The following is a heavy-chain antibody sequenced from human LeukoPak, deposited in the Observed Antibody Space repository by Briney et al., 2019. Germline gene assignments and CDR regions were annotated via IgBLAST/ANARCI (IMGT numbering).Heavy chain of an antibody. CDR2: VNPNSGNT. Sequence: ASVKVSCKASGYTFTSYDINWVRQATGQGLEWMGWVNPNSGNTGYAQKFQGRVTMTRNTSISTAYMELSSLRSEDTAVYYCARVPWDFWSGYYFPNWFDPWGQGTLVTVSS. V-gene: IGHV1-8*01. J-gene: IGHJ5*02. CDR3: ARVPWDFWSGYYFPNWFDP. D-gene: IGHD3-3*01. CDR1: GYTFTSYD.